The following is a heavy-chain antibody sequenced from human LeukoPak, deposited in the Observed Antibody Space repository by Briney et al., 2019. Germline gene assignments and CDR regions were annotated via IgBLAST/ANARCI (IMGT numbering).Heavy chain of an antibody. Sequence: GGSLRLSCAASGFTFSTYGMHWVRQAPGKGLEWVAFIRYDGSNTYYADSVKGRFTISRDNSKNTLYLQMNSLRAEDTAVYYCAKDPGYSYGTSFDYWGQGTLVTVPS. CDR1: GFTFSTYG. V-gene: IGHV3-30*02. CDR2: IRYDGSNT. CDR3: AKDPGYSYGTSFDY. D-gene: IGHD5-18*01. J-gene: IGHJ4*02.